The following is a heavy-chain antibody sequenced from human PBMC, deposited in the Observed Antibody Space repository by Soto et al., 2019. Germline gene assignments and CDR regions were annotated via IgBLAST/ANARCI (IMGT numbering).Heavy chain of an antibody. D-gene: IGHD3-3*01. Sequence: SLRLSCVVSGFTFKNYGMHRVRQAPGKGLEWVSVLSYDGSEKDYAASVRGRFTISRDNSKNTLYLQMNSLRTEDTAIYYCAKFPRGNYEPSWGQGTLVTVSS. CDR2: LSYDGSEK. V-gene: IGHV3-30*18. CDR3: AKFPRGNYEPS. J-gene: IGHJ5*02. CDR1: GFTFKNYG.